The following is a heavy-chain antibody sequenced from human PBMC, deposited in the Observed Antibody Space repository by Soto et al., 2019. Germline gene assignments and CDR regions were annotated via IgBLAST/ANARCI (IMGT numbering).Heavy chain of an antibody. CDR3: ARLGPTIFGVVRNNWFDP. D-gene: IGHD3-3*01. V-gene: IGHV4-4*02. J-gene: IGHJ5*02. Sequence: QVQLQESGPGLVKPSGTLSLTCAVSGGCISSSNWWSWVRQPPGKGLEWIGEIYHSGSTNYNPSLNIRVTPSGDKHHDQFSLKLSSVAASDTAVHDCARLGPTIFGVVRNNWFDPRGQGTLVTFSS. CDR2: IYHSGST. CDR1: GGCISSSNW.